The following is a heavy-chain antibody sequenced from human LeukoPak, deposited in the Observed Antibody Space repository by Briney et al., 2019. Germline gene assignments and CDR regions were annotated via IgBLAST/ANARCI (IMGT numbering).Heavy chain of an antibody. CDR1: GFTFSSYG. V-gene: IGHV3-33*06. CDR3: AKDASGYPYYYYTDV. D-gene: IGHD3-3*01. J-gene: IGHJ6*03. Sequence: GGSLRLSCAASGFTFSSYGMHWVRQAPGKGLEWVAVIWYDGSNKYYADSVKGRFTISRDNSKNTLYLQMNSLRAEDTAVYYCAKDASGYPYYYYTDVWGKGTTVTVSS. CDR2: IWYDGSNK.